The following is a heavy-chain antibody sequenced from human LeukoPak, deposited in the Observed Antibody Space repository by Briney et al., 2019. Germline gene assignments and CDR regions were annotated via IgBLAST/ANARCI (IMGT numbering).Heavy chain of an antibody. CDR1: GGSISSYY. Sequence: SETLPLTCTVSGGSISSYYWSWIRQPPGKGLEWIGYIYYSGSTNYNPSLKSRVTISVDTSKNQFSLKLSSVTAADTAVYYCARALGYDDTFDYWGQGTLVTVSS. J-gene: IGHJ4*02. V-gene: IGHV4-59*01. D-gene: IGHD5-12*01. CDR3: ARALGYDDTFDY. CDR2: IYYSGST.